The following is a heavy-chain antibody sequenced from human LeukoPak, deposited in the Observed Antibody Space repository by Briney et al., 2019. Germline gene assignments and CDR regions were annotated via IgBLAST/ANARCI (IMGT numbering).Heavy chain of an antibody. V-gene: IGHV1-18*01. CDR3: ARVGPYDIWSGYLHYYYYYMDV. CDR1: GYTFTSYG. D-gene: IGHD3-3*01. CDR2: ISAYNGNT. J-gene: IGHJ6*03. Sequence: EASVKVSCEASGYTFTSYGISWVRQAPGQGLEWMGWISAYNGNTNYAQKLQGRVTMTTDTSTSTAYMELRSLRSDDTAVYYCARVGPYDIWSGYLHYYYYYMDVWGKGTTVTVSS.